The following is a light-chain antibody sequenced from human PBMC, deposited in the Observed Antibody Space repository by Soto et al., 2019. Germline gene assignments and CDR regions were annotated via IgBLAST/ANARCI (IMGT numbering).Light chain of an antibody. Sequence: ETVMTQSPATLPVSPGERATLSCRASQSVSSNLAWYQRKPGQAPRLLIYDASTRATGISAKFSGSGSGTEFTLTISSLQSEDFAIYYCQQYNNWPRTFGQGTKVDIK. J-gene: IGKJ1*01. CDR1: QSVSSN. V-gene: IGKV3-15*01. CDR2: DAS. CDR3: QQYNNWPRT.